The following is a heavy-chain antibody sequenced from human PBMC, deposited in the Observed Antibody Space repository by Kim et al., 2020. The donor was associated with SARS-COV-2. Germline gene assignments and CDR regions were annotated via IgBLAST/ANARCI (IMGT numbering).Heavy chain of an antibody. D-gene: IGHD3-10*01. J-gene: IGHJ6*02. V-gene: IGHV3-30*02. CDR3: ATGAGYYYYGMDV. Sequence: YAASVHGRFTISRDNSKNTLYLQMTSLRAEDTAVYYCATGAGYYYYGMDVWGQGTTVTVSS.